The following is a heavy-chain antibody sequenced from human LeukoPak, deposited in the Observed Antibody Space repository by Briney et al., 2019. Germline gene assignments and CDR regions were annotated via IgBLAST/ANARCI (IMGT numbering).Heavy chain of an antibody. V-gene: IGHV4-39*01. Sequence: SETLSLTCTVSGGSINSSSYYWGWIRQPPGEALEWIGSIYHSGYTYYNPSLKSRVTISVDTSKSQCSLKLSSVTAADTAVYYCARSSMFRGVTVDYWGQGTLVTVSS. CDR2: IYHSGYT. D-gene: IGHD3-10*01. CDR1: GGSINSSSYY. J-gene: IGHJ4*02. CDR3: ARSSMFRGVTVDY.